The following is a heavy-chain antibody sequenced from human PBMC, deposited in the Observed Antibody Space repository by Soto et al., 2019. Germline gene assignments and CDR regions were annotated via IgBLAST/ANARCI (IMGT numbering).Heavy chain of an antibody. J-gene: IGHJ4*02. D-gene: IGHD3-16*01. CDR2: LWSYWSTGTNE. Sequence: PGGSLRLSCAASGFTFSSYGMHWVRQAPGKGLGWVAVLWSYWSTGTNEYYADSVKGRFTISRDNSKNMLYLQMNSLRGEDTAVYYCARVGGSYYFDHWGQGTLVTVSS. V-gene: IGHV3-33*01. CDR1: GFTFSSYG. CDR3: ARVGGSYYFDH.